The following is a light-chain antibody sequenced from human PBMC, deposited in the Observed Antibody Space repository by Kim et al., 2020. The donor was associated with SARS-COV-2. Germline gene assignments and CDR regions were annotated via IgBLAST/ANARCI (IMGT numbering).Light chain of an antibody. J-gene: IGLJ2*01. CDR3: YSAADNNLL. Sequence: SYELTQPSSVSVSPGQTARITCSGDVLAKKYGRWFQQKPGQAPVLVIYKDSERPSGIPERFSGSSSGTTVTLTIRGAQVEDEADYYCYSAADNNLLFGGWTQLTVL. CDR1: VLAKKY. CDR2: KDS. V-gene: IGLV3-27*01.